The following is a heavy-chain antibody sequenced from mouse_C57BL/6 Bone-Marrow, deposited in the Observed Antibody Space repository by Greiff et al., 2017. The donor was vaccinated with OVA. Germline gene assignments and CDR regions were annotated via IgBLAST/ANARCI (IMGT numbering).Heavy chain of an antibody. Sequence: VQLKQPGAELVRPGSSVKLSCKASGYTFTSYWMPWVQPRPGQGLEWIGNIYPSVSDTHYNKKFKDKATLTVDKSSSTACMQLSSQTSEDYAVYCWARGRYAMDYWGQGTSVTVSS. J-gene: IGHJ4*01. V-gene: IGHV1-61*01. CDR3: ARGRYAMDY. CDR1: GYTFTSYW. CDR2: IYPSVSDT.